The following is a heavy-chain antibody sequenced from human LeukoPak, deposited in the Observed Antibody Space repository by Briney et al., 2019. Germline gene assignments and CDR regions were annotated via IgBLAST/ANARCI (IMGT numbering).Heavy chain of an antibody. V-gene: IGHV3-48*03. Sequence: GGSLRLSCVASGFTFSNHEMNWVRQAPGKGPEWVSYISSSGSTIYADSVKGRFVISRDNAKNSLYLQMNSLRAEDTAVYYCARGGYCSGGTCYRLNAFDIWGQGTMVTVSS. CDR2: ISSSGSTI. CDR3: ARGGYCSGGTCYRLNAFDI. D-gene: IGHD2-15*01. CDR1: GFTFSNHE. J-gene: IGHJ3*02.